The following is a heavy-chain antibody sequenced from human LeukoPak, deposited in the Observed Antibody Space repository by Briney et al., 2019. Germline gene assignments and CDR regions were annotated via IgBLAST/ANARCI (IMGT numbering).Heavy chain of an antibody. CDR1: GFTFSDYA. D-gene: IGHD1-26*01. CDR3: ANFVWEPRAFDL. V-gene: IGHV3-23*01. CDR2: ISGNGVTT. J-gene: IGHJ3*01. Sequence: GGSLKLSCAGSGFTFSDYAMSWVRQPPGKGLEWVSGISGNGVTTYYADSVKGRFTISRDNLKNTVYLQMNSLRVEDSAIYYCANFVWEPRAFDLWGQGTMVTVSS.